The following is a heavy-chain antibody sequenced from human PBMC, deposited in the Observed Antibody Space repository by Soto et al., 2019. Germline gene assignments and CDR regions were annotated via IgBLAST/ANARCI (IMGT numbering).Heavy chain of an antibody. CDR1: GFTFSSYG. CDR2: ISYDGSNK. J-gene: IGHJ6*02. D-gene: IGHD2-2*01. CDR3: AKDRGYCSSTSCYHNYYYYGMDV. Sequence: GGSLRLSCAASGFTFSSYGMHWVRQAPGKGLEWVAVISYDGSNKYYADSVKGRFTISRDNSKNTLYLQMNSLRAEDTAVYYCAKDRGYCSSTSCYHNYYYYGMDVWGQGTTVTVSS. V-gene: IGHV3-30*18.